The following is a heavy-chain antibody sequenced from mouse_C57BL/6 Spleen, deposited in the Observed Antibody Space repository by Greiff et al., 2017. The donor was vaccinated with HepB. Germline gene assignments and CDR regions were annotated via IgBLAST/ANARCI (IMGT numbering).Heavy chain of an antibody. Sequence: EVQRVGSEGGLVQPGSSMKLSCTASGFTFSDYYMAWVRQVPEKGLEWVANINYDGSSTYYLDSLKSRFIISRDNAKNILYLQMSSLKSEDTATYYCARERLYYYGSSYDYAMDYWGQGTSVTVSS. CDR2: INYDGSST. CDR3: ARERLYYYGSSYDYAMDY. D-gene: IGHD1-1*01. CDR1: GFTFSDYY. J-gene: IGHJ4*01. V-gene: IGHV5-16*01.